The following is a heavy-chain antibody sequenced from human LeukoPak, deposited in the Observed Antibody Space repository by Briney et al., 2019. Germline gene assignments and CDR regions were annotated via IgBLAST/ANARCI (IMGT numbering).Heavy chain of an antibody. CDR3: ARDSEGALDY. CDR1: GFTFSSYW. V-gene: IGHV3-7*01. D-gene: IGHD3-10*01. Sequence: GGSLRLSCAASGFTFSSYWMSWVRQAPGKGLEWVANIKQDGSHTFYVDSVKGRFTISRDNAKNSLYLQMNSLRVEDTAVYYCARDSEGALDYWGQGILVTVSS. CDR2: IKQDGSHT. J-gene: IGHJ4*02.